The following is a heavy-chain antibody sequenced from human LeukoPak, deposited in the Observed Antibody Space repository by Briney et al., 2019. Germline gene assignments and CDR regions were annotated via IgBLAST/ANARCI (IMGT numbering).Heavy chain of an antibody. J-gene: IGHJ4*02. Sequence: PSETLSLTCTVSVGSISGYYWSWIRQPPGKGLEWIAYIYPSGSTNHNPSLKSRVTISVDTSKNQISLKRSSVTAADTAVYFCARQAVAGTYYFDYWGQGTLVTVSS. CDR2: IYPSGST. V-gene: IGHV4-4*09. CDR1: VGSISGYY. CDR3: ARQAVAGTYYFDY. D-gene: IGHD6-19*01.